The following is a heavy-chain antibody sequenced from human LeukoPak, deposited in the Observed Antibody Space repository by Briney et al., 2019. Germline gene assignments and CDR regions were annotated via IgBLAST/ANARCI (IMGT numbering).Heavy chain of an antibody. V-gene: IGHV4-39*01. J-gene: IGHJ4*02. Sequence: SETLSLTCTVSGGSISNSNYYWGWIRQPPGKGLEWLGSIQYSGSTHYNPSLKSRVTISVDTSKNQFSLNLNSVTAADTAVYYCARHSFDYDGSGYFYSFDYWGQGTLVTVSS. CDR2: IQYSGST. CDR3: ARHSFDYDGSGYFYSFDY. D-gene: IGHD3-22*01. CDR1: GGSISNSNYY.